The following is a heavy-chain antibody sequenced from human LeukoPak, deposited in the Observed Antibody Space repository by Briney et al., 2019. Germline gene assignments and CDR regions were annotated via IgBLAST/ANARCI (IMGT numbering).Heavy chain of an antibody. Sequence: GGSLRLSCAASGFTVSSNYMSWVRQAPGKGLEWVSVIYSGGSTYYADSVKGRFTISRDNSKNTLYLQMNSLRAEDTAVYYCARESVAAYCGGDCYSSAFDIWGQGTMVTVSS. V-gene: IGHV3-53*01. D-gene: IGHD2-21*02. J-gene: IGHJ3*02. CDR1: GFTVSSNY. CDR3: ARESVAAYCGGDCYSSAFDI. CDR2: IYSGGST.